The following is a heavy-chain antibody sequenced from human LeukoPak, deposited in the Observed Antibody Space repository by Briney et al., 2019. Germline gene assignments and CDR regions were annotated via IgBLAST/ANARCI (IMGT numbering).Heavy chain of an antibody. CDR3: ARDHYYGSGSYYNVWYYYGMDV. Sequence: GGSLRLSCAASGFTFSDYYMSWIRQAPGKGLEWVSYISSSGSTIYYADSVKGRFTISRDNAKNSLYLQMNSLRAEDTAVYYCARDHYYGSGSYYNVWYYYGMDVWGQGTTVTVSS. D-gene: IGHD3-10*01. V-gene: IGHV3-11*04. CDR2: ISSSGSTI. CDR1: GFTFSDYY. J-gene: IGHJ6*02.